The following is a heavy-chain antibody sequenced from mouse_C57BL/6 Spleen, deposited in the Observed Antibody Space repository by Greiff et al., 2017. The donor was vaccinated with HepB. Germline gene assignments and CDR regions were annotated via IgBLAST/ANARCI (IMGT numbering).Heavy chain of an antibody. CDR2: INPGNGVT. CDR3: ARWGNYSNSPWFAY. D-gene: IGHD2-5*01. J-gene: IGHJ3*01. Sequence: QVQLQQPGAELVRPGTSVKVSCKASGYAFTNYLIDWVKQRPGQGLEWIGVINPGNGVTNYNEQFKGKATITAAKSSNTAYMPLSSLTTEDSAVYFCARWGNYSNSPWFAYWGQGTLVTV. CDR1: GYAFTNYL. V-gene: IGHV1-54*02.